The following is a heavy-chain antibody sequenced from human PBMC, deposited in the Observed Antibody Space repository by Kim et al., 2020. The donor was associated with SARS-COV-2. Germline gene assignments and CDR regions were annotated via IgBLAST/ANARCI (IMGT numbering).Heavy chain of an antibody. J-gene: IGHJ4*02. CDR2: IDDSGST. CDR1: IGSISGYY. V-gene: IGHV4-59*13. D-gene: IGHD2-15*01. CDR3: ASDVAVPESPFDY. Sequence: SETLSLTCTVSIGSISGYYLTWIRQPPGKGLQWIGFIDDSGSTNYNPSLTSRVTISLDTSKNHVSLNLSSVTAADTAIYYCASDVAVPESPFDYWGQVTL.